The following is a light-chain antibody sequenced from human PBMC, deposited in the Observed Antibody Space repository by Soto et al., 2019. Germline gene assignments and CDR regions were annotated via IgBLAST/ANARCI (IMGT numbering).Light chain of an antibody. CDR2: GAS. CDR3: QQYGSSGT. Sequence: SVLAQSPGTLSLSPGERVTLSCRASQSVSNNYLAWYQQKPGQAARLLIDGASNRATGIPDRFSGSGSGTDFTLTISRLEPEDFAVYYCQQYGSSGTFGQGTKVDI. V-gene: IGKV3-20*01. CDR1: QSVSNNY. J-gene: IGKJ1*01.